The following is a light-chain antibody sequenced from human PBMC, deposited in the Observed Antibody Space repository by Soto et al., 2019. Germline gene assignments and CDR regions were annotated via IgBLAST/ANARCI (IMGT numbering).Light chain of an antibody. CDR2: DAS. V-gene: IGKV3-11*01. J-gene: IGKJ4*01. Sequence: EIVVTQSPATLSLSPGERATLSCRASQSVSSYLAWYQQKPGQAPRLLIYDASNRATGIPARFSGSGSGTDFTLTISSLEPEDFAVYYCQQRSNWQGATFGGRTKVDIK. CDR3: QQRSNWQGAT. CDR1: QSVSSY.